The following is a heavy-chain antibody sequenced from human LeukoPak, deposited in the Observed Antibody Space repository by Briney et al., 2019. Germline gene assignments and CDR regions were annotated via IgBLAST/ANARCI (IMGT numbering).Heavy chain of an antibody. Sequence: GSLRLSCAASGFTVSSNYMSWVRQAPGKGLEWVSVIYSGGGTYYADSVKGRFTISRDNSKSTLYLQMNGLRAEDTAVYYCARDLRKHRTTWYYFDXXXQGTLVTVSS. D-gene: IGHD1-14*01. CDR3: ARDLRKHRTTWYYFDX. CDR1: GFTVSSNY. J-gene: IGHJ4*02. CDR2: IYSGGGT. V-gene: IGHV3-66*01.